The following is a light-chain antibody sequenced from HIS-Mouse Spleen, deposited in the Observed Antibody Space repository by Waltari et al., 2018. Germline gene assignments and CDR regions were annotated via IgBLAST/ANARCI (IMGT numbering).Light chain of an antibody. CDR3: CSYAGSSTWV. CDR2: GGS. Sequence: QSALPQPASVSGSPGQSIPISCTGTSSDVGSYNLFPWYQQHPGKAPKLMIYGGSKRPSGVSNRFSGSKSGNTASLTISGLQAEDEADYYCCSYAGSSTWVFGGGTKLTVL. J-gene: IGLJ3*02. V-gene: IGLV2-23*01. CDR1: SSDVGSYNL.